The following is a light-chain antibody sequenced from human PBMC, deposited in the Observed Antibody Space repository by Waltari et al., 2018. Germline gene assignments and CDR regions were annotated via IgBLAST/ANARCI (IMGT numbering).Light chain of an antibody. CDR3: QPWDSSSVI. CDR1: KLGDKS. V-gene: IGLV3-1*01. CDR2: QNN. Sequence: SYDLTQPPSVSVSPGQTASITCSGAKLGDKSGCWYQQKPGQSPVVVFYQNNKRPSGIPDRFSGSNSGNTATLTISGTQAMYEADYYCQPWDSSSVIFGGGTKLTVL. J-gene: IGLJ2*01.